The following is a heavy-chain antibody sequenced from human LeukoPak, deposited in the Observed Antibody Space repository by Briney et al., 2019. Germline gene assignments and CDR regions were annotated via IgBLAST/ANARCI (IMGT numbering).Heavy chain of an antibody. CDR1: GFTFSSYW. V-gene: IGHV3-7*04. CDR2: IKQDGSEK. D-gene: IGHD2-2*01. Sequence: PGGSLRLSCAASGFTFSSYWMSWVRQAPGKGLEWVANIKQDGSEKYYVDSVKGRFTISRDNAKNSLYLQMSSLRAEDTAVYYCARASPGYCSSTSCYSTYFDYWGQGTLVTVSS. J-gene: IGHJ4*02. CDR3: ARASPGYCSSTSCYSTYFDY.